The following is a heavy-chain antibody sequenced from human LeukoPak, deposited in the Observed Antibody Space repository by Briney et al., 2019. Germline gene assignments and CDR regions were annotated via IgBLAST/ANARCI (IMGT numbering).Heavy chain of an antibody. CDR2: IYSSGST. J-gene: IGHJ3*02. V-gene: IGHV4-39*07. Sequence: PSETKSLICTVSGGSISSSSYYWGWIRQPPGKGLEWIGSIYSSGSTYYNPSLKSRVTISVDTSKNQFSLKLSSVTAADTAVYYCARDQGYSGYDWAPRLHDAFDIWGQGTMVTVSS. CDR1: GGSISSSSYY. D-gene: IGHD5-12*01. CDR3: ARDQGYSGYDWAPRLHDAFDI.